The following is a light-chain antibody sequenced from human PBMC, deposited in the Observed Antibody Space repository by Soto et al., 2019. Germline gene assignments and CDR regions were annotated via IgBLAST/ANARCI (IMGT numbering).Light chain of an antibody. CDR2: AAS. CDR3: QQSDSTPPT. CDR1: QSISSS. Sequence: DIQMTQSPSSLSASAGDKITITFPASQSISSSLNWYQRKPGIAPKPLIYAASSLQRGVPSRFSGSGFGTDFTLTISGLQSDDFATYYCQQSDSTPPTFGQGTKVDIK. J-gene: IGKJ1*01. V-gene: IGKV1-39*01.